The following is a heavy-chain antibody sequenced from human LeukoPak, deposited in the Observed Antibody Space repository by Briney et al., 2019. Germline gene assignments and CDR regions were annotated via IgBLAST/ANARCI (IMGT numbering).Heavy chain of an antibody. Sequence: GGSLRPSCEASEFTFSSYWMNWVRQAPGKGLEWVANIKPDGSQKYFVDSVKGRFTISRDNADNLLYLEMNNLRADDTAVYYCARASHYFGSGTYSSALWGQGTLVIVSA. CDR2: IKPDGSQK. CDR3: ARASHYFGSGTYSSAL. D-gene: IGHD3-10*01. CDR1: EFTFSSYW. J-gene: IGHJ3*01. V-gene: IGHV3-7*01.